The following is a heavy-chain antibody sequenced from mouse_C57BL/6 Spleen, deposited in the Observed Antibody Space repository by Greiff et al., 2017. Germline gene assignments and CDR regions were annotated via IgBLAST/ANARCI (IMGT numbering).Heavy chain of an antibody. CDR3: ARTNYGSSYVLDY. V-gene: IGHV1-55*01. Sequence: QVQLQQPGAELVKPGASVKLSCKASGYTFTSYWMHWVKQRPGQGLEWIGDIYPGSGSTNYNEKFKSKATLTVDTSSSTAYMQLSSLTSEDSAVYYCARTNYGSSYVLDYWGQGTTLTVSS. CDR1: GYTFTSYW. D-gene: IGHD1-1*01. CDR2: IYPGSGST. J-gene: IGHJ2*01.